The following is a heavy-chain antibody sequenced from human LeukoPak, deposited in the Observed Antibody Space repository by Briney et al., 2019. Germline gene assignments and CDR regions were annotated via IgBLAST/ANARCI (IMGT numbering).Heavy chain of an antibody. Sequence: SETLTLTCNVSGGSIRSGPYYWGWIRQPPGKRLEWIGSIYYSGNTQYSPSLRSRVTISVDTSKNEFSLKLRSVTAADTAVYYCARLHDYGDYYADYWGQGTLVTVSS. CDR1: GGSIRSGPYY. D-gene: IGHD4-17*01. J-gene: IGHJ4*02. CDR3: ARLHDYGDYYADY. V-gene: IGHV4-39*01. CDR2: IYYSGNT.